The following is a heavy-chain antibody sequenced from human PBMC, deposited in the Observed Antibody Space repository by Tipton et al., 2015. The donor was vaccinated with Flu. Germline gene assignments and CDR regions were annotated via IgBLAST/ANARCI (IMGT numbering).Heavy chain of an antibody. CDR3: ARLTYCSGGSCYYYYGMDV. V-gene: IGHV5-51*01. J-gene: IGHJ6*02. CDR2: IYPGDSDT. CDR1: GYSFTSYW. D-gene: IGHD2-15*01. Sequence: MQLVQSGAEVKKPGESLKISCKGSGYSFTSYWIGWVRQMPGKGLEWMGIIYPGDSDTRYSPSFQGQVTISADKSISTAYLQWSSLKASATAMYYCARLTYCSGGSCYYYYGMDVWGQGTTVTVSS.